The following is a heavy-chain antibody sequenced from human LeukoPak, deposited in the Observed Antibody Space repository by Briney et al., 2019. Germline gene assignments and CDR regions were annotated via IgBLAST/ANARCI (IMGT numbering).Heavy chain of an antibody. V-gene: IGHV3-21*01. CDR1: GFTFSSYW. CDR2: ISSSSSYI. J-gene: IGHJ6*03. Sequence: GGSLRLSCAASGFTFSSYWMSWVRQAPGKGLEWVSSISSSSSYIYYADSVKGRFTISRDNAKNSLYLQMNSLRAEDTAVYYCARDGPPEDYYYYYYMDVWGKGTTVTISS. D-gene: IGHD3/OR15-3a*01. CDR3: ARDGPPEDYYYYYYMDV.